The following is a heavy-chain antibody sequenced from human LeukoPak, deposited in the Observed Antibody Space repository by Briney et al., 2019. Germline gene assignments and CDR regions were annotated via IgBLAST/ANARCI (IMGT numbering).Heavy chain of an antibody. CDR3: ARDWTDAFDI. J-gene: IGHJ3*02. CDR1: GFAFSSYA. V-gene: IGHV3-30-3*01. Sequence: GGSLRLSCAASGFAFSSYAMHWVRQAPGKGLEWVAVISYDGSNKYYADSVKGRFTISRDNSKNTLYLQMNSLRAEDTAVYYCARDWTDAFDIWGQGTMVTVSS. D-gene: IGHD3/OR15-3a*01. CDR2: ISYDGSNK.